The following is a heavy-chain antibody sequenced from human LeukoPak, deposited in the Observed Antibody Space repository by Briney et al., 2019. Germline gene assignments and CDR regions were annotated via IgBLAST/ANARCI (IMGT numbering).Heavy chain of an antibody. J-gene: IGHJ6*03. CDR1: GLTFRTYA. CDR2: ISGSGGST. V-gene: IGHV3-23*01. Sequence: GGSLRLSCAASGLTFRTYAMSWVRQAPGKGLEWVSAISGSGGSTYYADSVKGRFTISRDNSKNTLYLQMNSLRAEDTAVYYCAKAPGGVYDSSGYYYYYYYYYMDVWGKGTTVTISS. CDR3: AKAPGGVYDSSGYYYYYYYYYMDV. D-gene: IGHD3-22*01.